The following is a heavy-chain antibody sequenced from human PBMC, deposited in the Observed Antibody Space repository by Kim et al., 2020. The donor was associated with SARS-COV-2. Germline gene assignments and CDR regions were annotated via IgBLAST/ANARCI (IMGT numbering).Heavy chain of an antibody. CDR2: IKQDGREK. CDR1: GFTISSYW. J-gene: IGHJ1*01. CDR3: ARLDDGYSSSWQAEYFRQ. V-gene: IGHV3-7*01. Sequence: GGSLRLSCAASGFTISSYWMSWVRQAPGKGQEWVANIKQDGREKYYVDSVKGRFTISRDNAKKSLYLQMNSLRVEDTAVYYCARLDDGYSSSWQAEYFRQWGQGTLVTVAS. D-gene: IGHD6-13*01.